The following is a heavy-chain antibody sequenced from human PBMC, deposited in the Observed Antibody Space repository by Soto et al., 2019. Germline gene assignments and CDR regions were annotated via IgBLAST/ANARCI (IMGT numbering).Heavy chain of an antibody. V-gene: IGHV3-30-3*01. CDR3: ARTRNYIVAKPPDH. CDR1: GFTFSNYA. CDR2: MSHDEHTK. J-gene: IGHJ4*02. D-gene: IGHD5-12*01. Sequence: QVQRVESGGGGVQPGTSLRLSCVASGFTFSNYALHWVLEAPGTGLEWVAVMSHDEHTKYYVVSVKGRFTISRENSKNTVDLHMNSLRVEDTAVYYGARTRNYIVAKPPDHWGQGTLVTVSS.